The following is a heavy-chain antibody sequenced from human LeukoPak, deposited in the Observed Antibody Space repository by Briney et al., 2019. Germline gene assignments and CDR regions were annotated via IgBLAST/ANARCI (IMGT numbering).Heavy chain of an antibody. J-gene: IGHJ4*02. V-gene: IGHV1-18*04. CDR2: ISTYNGDT. D-gene: IGHD5-18*01. Sequence: EASVKVSCKASGYTFTNYYIHWVRQAPGQGLEGMGWISTYNGDTNYAQKLQGRVTMTTDTSTTTAYMELRSLRSDDSAVYYCARGSSYGFSMGYWGQGTLVTVSS. CDR1: GYTFTNYY. CDR3: ARGSSYGFSMGY.